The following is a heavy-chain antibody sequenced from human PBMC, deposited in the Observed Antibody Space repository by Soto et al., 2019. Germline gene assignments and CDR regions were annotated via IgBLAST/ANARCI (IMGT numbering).Heavy chain of an antibody. J-gene: IGHJ5*02. Sequence: LSLTCTVSGGSISSYYWSWIRQPPGKGLEWIGYIYYSGSTNYNPSLKSRVTISVDTSKNQLSLKLSSVTAADTAVYYCARGGYCSGGSCYPGWFDPWGQGTLVTVSS. D-gene: IGHD2-15*01. CDR1: GGSISSYY. CDR2: IYYSGST. CDR3: ARGGYCSGGSCYPGWFDP. V-gene: IGHV4-59*01.